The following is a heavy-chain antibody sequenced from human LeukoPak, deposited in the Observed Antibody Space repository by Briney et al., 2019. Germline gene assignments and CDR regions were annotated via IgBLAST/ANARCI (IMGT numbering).Heavy chain of an antibody. CDR2: ISSDSGTI. CDR1: GLTFSTYS. Sequence: GGSLRLSCGASGLTFSTYSMNWVRQAPGKGLEWVSYISSDSGTIYYADSVKGRFTISRDNAKNSLYLQMNSLRVEDTALYYCARTSDGNWFDPWGQGTLVTVSS. D-gene: IGHD1-26*01. V-gene: IGHV3-48*01. CDR3: ARTSDGNWFDP. J-gene: IGHJ5*02.